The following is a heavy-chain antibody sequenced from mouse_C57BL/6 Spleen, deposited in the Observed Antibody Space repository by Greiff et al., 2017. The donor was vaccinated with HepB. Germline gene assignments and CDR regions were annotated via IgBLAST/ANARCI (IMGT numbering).Heavy chain of an antibody. V-gene: IGHV1-7*01. CDR1: GYTFTSYW. CDR2: INPSSGYT. J-gene: IGHJ4*01. Sequence: VQLQQSGAELAKPGASVKLSCKASGYTFTSYWMHWVKQRPGQGLEWIGYINPSSGYTKYNQKFKDKATLTADKSSSTAYMQLSSLTYEDSAVYYCARGPRYDYDTHYYAMDYWGQGTSVTVSS. D-gene: IGHD2-4*01. CDR3: ARGPRYDYDTHYYAMDY.